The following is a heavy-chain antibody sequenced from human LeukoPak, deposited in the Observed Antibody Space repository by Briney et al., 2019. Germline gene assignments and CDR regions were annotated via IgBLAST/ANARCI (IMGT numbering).Heavy chain of an antibody. V-gene: IGHV3-7*01. J-gene: IGHJ4*02. CDR1: GFTLYTSW. D-gene: IGHD5-18*01. CDR3: TREHKAMVYFGN. Sequence: GGSLRLSCEVSGFTLYTSWMGWVRQTPGKGLEWVANIKQDGSAANYVDSVKGRFTISRDNGKNSLYLQMNSLRDDDTAVYYCTREHKAMVYFGNWGQGTLVTVSS. CDR2: IKQDGSAA.